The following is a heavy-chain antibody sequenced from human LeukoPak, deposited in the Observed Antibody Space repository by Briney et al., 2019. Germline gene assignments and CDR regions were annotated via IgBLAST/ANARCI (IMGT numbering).Heavy chain of an antibody. CDR2: IRSKDYGGTT. J-gene: IGHJ6*02. Sequence: PGGSLRLSCAASGFTFSSYWMSWVRQAPGQGLEWVGFIRSKDYGGTTEYAASVKGRFTISRDESKSIAYLQMNSLKTEDTAVYYCTRGQEGNYYYFGMDVWGHGTTVTVSS. CDR1: GFTFSSYW. CDR3: TRGQEGNYYYFGMDV. V-gene: IGHV3-49*04.